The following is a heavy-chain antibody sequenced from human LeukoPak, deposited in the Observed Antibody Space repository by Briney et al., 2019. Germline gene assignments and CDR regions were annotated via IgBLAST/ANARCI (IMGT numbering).Heavy chain of an antibody. CDR2: ISGSGGST. CDR1: GFTFSSYA. CDR3: AKGSGRYGSGSYSDY. J-gene: IGHJ4*02. Sequence: GGSLRLSCAASGFTFSSYAMSWVRQAPGKGLEWVSAISGSGGSTYYADSVKGRFTISRDNSKNTLYLQMNSLRAEDTAVYYCAKGSGRYGSGSYSDYWGQGTLVTVSS. V-gene: IGHV3-23*01. D-gene: IGHD3-10*01.